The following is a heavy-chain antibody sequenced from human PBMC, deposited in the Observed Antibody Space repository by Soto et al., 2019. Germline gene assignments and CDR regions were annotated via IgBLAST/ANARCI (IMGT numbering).Heavy chain of an antibody. Sequence: SGPTLVNPTQTLTLTCTFSGFSLSTSGMCVSWIRQPPGKALEWLARIDWDDDKYYSTSLKTRLTISKDTSKNQVVLTMTIMDSVDTAMYYCARCTGYSRGWYVYWGKGTLVTVAS. V-gene: IGHV2-70*11. CDR3: ARCTGYSRGWYVY. CDR2: IDWDDDK. J-gene: IGHJ4*02. D-gene: IGHD6-19*01. CDR1: GFSLSTSGMC.